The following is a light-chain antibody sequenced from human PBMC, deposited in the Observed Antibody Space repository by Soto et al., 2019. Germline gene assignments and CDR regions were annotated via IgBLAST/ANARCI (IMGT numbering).Light chain of an antibody. CDR1: SSDIGAYNY. V-gene: IGLV2-8*01. CDR2: EVS. Sequence: QSALTQPPSASGSPGQSVTISCTGTSSDIGAYNYVPWYQQHPGKAPKLMIHEVSKRPSGVPDRFSGSKSGNTASLTVSGLQAEDEADYYCSSYAGSNGRWVFGGGTKLTVL. J-gene: IGLJ3*02. CDR3: SSYAGSNGRWV.